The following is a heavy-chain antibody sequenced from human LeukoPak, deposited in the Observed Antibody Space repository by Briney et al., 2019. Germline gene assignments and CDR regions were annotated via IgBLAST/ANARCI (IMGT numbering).Heavy chain of an antibody. Sequence: GRSLRLSCAAAGFTFDDYAMHWVRQAPGKGLEWVSGISWNSGSIGYADSVKGRFTISRDNAKNSLYLQMNSMRAEDTVLYYCAKGVVGATSTFFDYWGQGTLVTVSS. CDR2: ISWNSGSI. J-gene: IGHJ4*02. CDR3: AKGVVGATSTFFDY. CDR1: GFTFDDYA. D-gene: IGHD1-26*01. V-gene: IGHV3-9*01.